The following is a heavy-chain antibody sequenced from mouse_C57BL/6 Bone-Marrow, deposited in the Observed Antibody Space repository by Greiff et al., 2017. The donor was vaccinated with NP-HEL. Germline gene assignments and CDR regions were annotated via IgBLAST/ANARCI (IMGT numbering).Heavy chain of an antibody. CDR3: ARLRYWYFDV. Sequence: VQGVESGAELAKPGASVKLSCKASGYTFTSYWMHWVKQRPGQGLEWIGYINPSRGYTKYNQKYKDKATLTADKSSSTVYMQLSSLTYEDSAVYYCARLRYWYFDVWGTGTTVTVSS. J-gene: IGHJ1*03. CDR2: INPSRGYT. V-gene: IGHV1-7*01. D-gene: IGHD1-1*01. CDR1: GYTFTSYW.